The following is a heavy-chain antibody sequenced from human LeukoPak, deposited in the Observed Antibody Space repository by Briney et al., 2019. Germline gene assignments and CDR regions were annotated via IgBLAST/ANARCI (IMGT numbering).Heavy chain of an antibody. CDR1: GYTFTSYA. J-gene: IGHJ6*03. Sequence: ASVKVSRKASGYTFTSYAMNWVRQAPGQGLEWMGWINTNTGNPTYAQGFTGRFVFSLDTSVSTAYLQISSLKAEDTAVYYCARGGVRGQYYYYYMDVWGKGTTVTVSS. CDR2: INTNTGNP. CDR3: ARGGVRGQYYYYYMDV. D-gene: IGHD3-10*02. V-gene: IGHV7-4-1*02.